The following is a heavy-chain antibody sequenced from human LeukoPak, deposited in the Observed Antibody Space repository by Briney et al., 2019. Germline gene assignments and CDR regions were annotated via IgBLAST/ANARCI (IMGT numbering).Heavy chain of an antibody. J-gene: IGHJ6*02. CDR2: ISSSSSYI. D-gene: IGHD3-9*01. V-gene: IGHV3-21*01. CDR3: AREEYFDWLPNYYYGMDV. CDR1: GFTFSSYS. Sequence: GGSLRLSCAASGFTFSSYSMNWVRQAPGKGLEWVSSISSSSSYIYYADSVKGRFTISRDNAKNSLYLQMNSLRAEDTAVYYCAREEYFDWLPNYYYGMDVWGQGTTVTVSS.